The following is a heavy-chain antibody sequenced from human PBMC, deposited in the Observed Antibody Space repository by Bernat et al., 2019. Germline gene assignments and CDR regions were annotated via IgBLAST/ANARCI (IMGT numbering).Heavy chain of an antibody. CDR2: INEGGSVE. CDR1: GFTFSNHW. D-gene: IGHD3/OR15-3a*01. Sequence: EVQLVESGGDWVQPGGSLRLSCVAAGFTFSNHWMTWVRQAPGKGLEWVANINEGGSVEHYLDSVKGRFTISRDNAKNSLYLQMNGLRGEDTAVYYCARGGLSKTPGDQWGQRTLVTVSS. V-gene: IGHV3-7*01. CDR3: ARGGLSKTPGDQ. J-gene: IGHJ1*01.